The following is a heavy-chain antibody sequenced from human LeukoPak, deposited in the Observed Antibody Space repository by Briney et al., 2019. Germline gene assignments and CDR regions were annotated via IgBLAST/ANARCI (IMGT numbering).Heavy chain of an antibody. CDR1: GYTFTSYG. CDR2: ISAYNGNT. Sequence: ASVKVSCKASGYTFTSYGINWVRQAPGQGLEWMGWISAYNGNTHYAQKLQGRVTMTRDTSTSTAYMELRSLRSDDTAVYYCARGGWSRRDGYIGLLDYWGQGTLVTVSS. D-gene: IGHD5-24*01. V-gene: IGHV1-18*01. CDR3: ARGGWSRRDGYIGLLDY. J-gene: IGHJ4*02.